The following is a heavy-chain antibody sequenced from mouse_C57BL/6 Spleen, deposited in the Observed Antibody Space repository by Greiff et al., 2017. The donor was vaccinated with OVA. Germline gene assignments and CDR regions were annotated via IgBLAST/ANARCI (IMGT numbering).Heavy chain of an antibody. CDR1: GFTFSSYG. J-gene: IGHJ2*01. Sequence: EVKLVESGGDLVKPGGSLKLSCAASGFTFSSYGMSWVRQTPDKRLEWVATISSGGSYTYYPDSVKGRFTISSDNAKNTLYLQMSSLKSEDTAMYYCARHEGTGTDYFDYWGQGTTLTVSS. V-gene: IGHV5-6*01. CDR3: ARHEGTGTDYFDY. CDR2: ISSGGSYT. D-gene: IGHD4-1*01.